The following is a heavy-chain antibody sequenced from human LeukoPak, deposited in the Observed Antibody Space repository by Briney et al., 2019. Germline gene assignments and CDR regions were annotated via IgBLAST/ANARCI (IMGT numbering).Heavy chain of an antibody. CDR1: GYTFTSYG. CDR3: AREEGYSSSSDMDV. V-gene: IGHV1-18*01. Sequence: ASVKVSCKASGYTFTSYGISWVRQAPGQGLEWMGWISAYNGNTNYAQKLQGRVTMTRDMSTSTVYMELSSLRSEDTAVYYCAREEGYSSSSDMDVWGKGTTVTVSS. CDR2: ISAYNGNT. D-gene: IGHD6-6*01. J-gene: IGHJ6*03.